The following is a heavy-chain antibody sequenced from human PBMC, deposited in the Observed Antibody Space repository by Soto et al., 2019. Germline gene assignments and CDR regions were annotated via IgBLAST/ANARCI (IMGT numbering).Heavy chain of an antibody. J-gene: IGHJ6*02. V-gene: IGHV3-21*01. D-gene: IGHD2-2*01. Sequence: PGGSLRLSCAASGFTFSSYSMNWVRQAPGKGLEWVSSISSSSSYIYYADSVKGRFTISRDNAKNSLYLQMNSLRAEDTAVYYCARDTHYVVPDAPMDVWGQGTTVTVSS. CDR3: ARDTHYVVPDAPMDV. CDR1: GFTFSSYS. CDR2: ISSSSSYI.